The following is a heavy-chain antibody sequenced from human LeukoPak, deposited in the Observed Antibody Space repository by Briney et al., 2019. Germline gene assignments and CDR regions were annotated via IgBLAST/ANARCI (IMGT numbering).Heavy chain of an antibody. CDR2: MNPNSGST. CDR3: ARNVPSTGDFVY. Sequence: ASVKVSCKASGYTFTGYDINWVRQATGQGLEWMGWMNPNSGSTGYAQKFQGRVTMTRDTSISTAYMELSSLTSEDTAVYYCARNVPSTGDFVYWGQGTLVTVSS. J-gene: IGHJ4*02. V-gene: IGHV1-8*01. CDR1: GYTFTGYD. D-gene: IGHD3-10*01.